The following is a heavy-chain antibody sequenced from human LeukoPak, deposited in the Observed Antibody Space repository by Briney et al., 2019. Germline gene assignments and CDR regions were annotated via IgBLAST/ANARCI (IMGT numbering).Heavy chain of an antibody. Sequence: ASVKVSCKASGYTFTSYAITWVRQAPGQGLEWMGWISAYNGNTNYEQKLQGRVTMTEDTSTDTAYMELSSLRSEDTAVYYCATGEYGDSWFDPWGQGTLVTVSS. CDR2: ISAYNGNT. D-gene: IGHD4-17*01. J-gene: IGHJ5*02. CDR3: ATGEYGDSWFDP. V-gene: IGHV1-18*01. CDR1: GYTFTSYA.